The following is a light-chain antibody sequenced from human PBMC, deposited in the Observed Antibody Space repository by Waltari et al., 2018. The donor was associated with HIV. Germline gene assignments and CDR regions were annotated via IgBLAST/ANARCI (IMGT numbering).Light chain of an antibody. V-gene: IGKV4-1*01. CDR2: WAS. J-gene: IGKJ1*01. Sequence: DIVMTQSPDSLAVSLGERATINCKSSQSVLYSSNNKNYLAWYQQKPGQSPKLLIYWASTRESGVPDRFSGSGSGTDFTLTISSLQAEDVAVYYCQQYYSTLWTFGQGTKVEI. CDR3: QQYYSTLWT. CDR1: QSVLYSSNNKNY.